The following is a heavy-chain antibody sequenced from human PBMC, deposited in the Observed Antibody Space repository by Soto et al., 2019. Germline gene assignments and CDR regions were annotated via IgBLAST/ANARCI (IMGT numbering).Heavy chain of an antibody. Sequence: SETLSLTCTVSGGSISSGGYYWSWIRQHPGKGLEWIGYIYYSGSTYYNPSLKSRVTISVDTSKNQFSLKLSSVTAADTAVYYCARDMPKYYGMDVWCQGTTVTVSS. D-gene: IGHD2-2*01. CDR3: ARDMPKYYGMDV. CDR1: GGSISSGGYY. V-gene: IGHV4-31*03. J-gene: IGHJ6*02. CDR2: IYYSGST.